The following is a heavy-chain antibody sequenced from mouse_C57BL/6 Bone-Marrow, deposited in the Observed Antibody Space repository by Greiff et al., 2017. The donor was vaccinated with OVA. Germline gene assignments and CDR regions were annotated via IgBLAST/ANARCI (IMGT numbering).Heavy chain of an antibody. V-gene: IGHV1-4*01. CDR2: INPSSGYT. Sequence: VQLQQSGAELARPGASVKMSCKASGYTFTSYTMHWVKQRPGQGLEWIGYINPSSGYTKYNQKFKDKATLTADKSSSTAYMQLSSLTSENSAVYYCARKGYGPFDYWGQGTTLTVSS. CDR3: ARKGYGPFDY. CDR1: GYTFTSYT. J-gene: IGHJ2*01. D-gene: IGHD1-1*02.